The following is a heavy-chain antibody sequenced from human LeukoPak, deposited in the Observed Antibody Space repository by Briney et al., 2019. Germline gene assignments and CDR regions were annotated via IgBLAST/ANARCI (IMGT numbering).Heavy chain of an antibody. CDR2: INPSGGST. CDR1: GYTFTSYY. Sequence: ASVKVSCKASGYTFTSYYMHWVRQAPGQGLEWMGIINPSGGSTSYAQKFQGRVTMTRDTSTSTVYMELSSLRSEDTAAYYCAREVTIFGVETHNDLDYWGQGTLVTVSS. CDR3: AREVTIFGVETHNDLDY. V-gene: IGHV1-46*01. J-gene: IGHJ4*02. D-gene: IGHD3-3*01.